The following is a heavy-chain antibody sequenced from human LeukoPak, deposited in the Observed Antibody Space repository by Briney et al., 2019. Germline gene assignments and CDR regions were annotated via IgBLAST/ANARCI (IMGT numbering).Heavy chain of an antibody. V-gene: IGHV4-59*01. J-gene: IGHJ4*02. D-gene: IGHD6-19*01. CDR3: ARDGSGTGWYYFDY. Sequence: SETLSLTCTVSGGSISTYYWTWIRQPPGKGLEWIGYIHYSGSTNSIPSLKSRVTISVDTSKNQFSLKLSSVTAADTAVYYCARDGSGTGWYYFDYWGQGTLVIVSS. CDR1: GGSISTYY. CDR2: IHYSGST.